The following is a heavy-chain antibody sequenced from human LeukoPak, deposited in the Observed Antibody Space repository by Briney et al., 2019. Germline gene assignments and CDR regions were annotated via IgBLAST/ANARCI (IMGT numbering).Heavy chain of an antibody. CDR2: VYYSGST. D-gene: IGHD6-13*01. CDR3: AAQSIAAAVDY. J-gene: IGHJ4*02. V-gene: IGHV4-61*05. CDR1: DVSIKNSSFS. Sequence: PSETLSLTCSISDVSIKNSSFSWGWIRQPPGKGLEWIGYVYYSGSTNYNPSLKSRVTISVDTSKNQFSLKLSSVTAADTAVYYCAAQSIAAAVDYWGQGTLVTVSS.